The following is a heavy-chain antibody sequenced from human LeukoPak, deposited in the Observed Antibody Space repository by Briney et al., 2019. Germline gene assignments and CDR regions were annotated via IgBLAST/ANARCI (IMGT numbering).Heavy chain of an antibody. Sequence: GSSVKVSCKASGGTFSSYAISWVRQAPGQGPEWMGRIIPIFGIANYAQKFQGRVAITADKSTSTAYMELSSLRSEDTAVYYCARTYGGNLNDAFDIWGQGTMVTVSS. CDR1: GGTFSSYA. CDR2: IIPIFGIA. D-gene: IGHD4-23*01. V-gene: IGHV1-69*04. CDR3: ARTYGGNLNDAFDI. J-gene: IGHJ3*02.